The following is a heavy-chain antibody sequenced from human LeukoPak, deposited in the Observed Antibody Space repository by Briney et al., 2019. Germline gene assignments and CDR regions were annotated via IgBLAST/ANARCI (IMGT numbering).Heavy chain of an antibody. CDR2: ISYDGSNK. CDR1: GFTFSSYG. CDR3: AKDPYCSSTSCAIDNYYGMHV. J-gene: IGHJ6*04. V-gene: IGHV3-30*18. Sequence: GGSLRLSCAASGFTFSSYGMHWVRQAPGKGLEWVAVISYDGSNKYYADSVKGRFTISRDNSKNTLYLQMNSLRAEDTAVYYCAKDPYCSSTSCAIDNYYGMHVWGKGTTVTVSS. D-gene: IGHD2-2*01.